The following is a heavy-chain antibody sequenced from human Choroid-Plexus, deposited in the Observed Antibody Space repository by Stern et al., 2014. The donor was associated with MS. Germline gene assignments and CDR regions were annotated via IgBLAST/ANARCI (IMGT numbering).Heavy chain of an antibody. V-gene: IGHV1-2*02. CDR1: GYIFTGYY. J-gene: IGHJ6*02. CDR3: ARDKRGITIFGVVTDYYYLGMDV. CDR2: INPNTGGT. Sequence: VQLVESGAEVKKPGASVKVSCKTSGYIFTGYYIHWVRQAPGQGLEWMAWINPNTGGTKYAQKVQGRVTMSRDTSISTAYVELSSLTSDDTAVYYCARDKRGITIFGVVTDYYYLGMDVWGQGTTVTVSS. D-gene: IGHD3-3*01.